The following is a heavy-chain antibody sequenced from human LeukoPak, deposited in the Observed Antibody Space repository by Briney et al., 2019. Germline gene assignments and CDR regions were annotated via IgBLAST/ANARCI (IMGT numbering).Heavy chain of an antibody. CDR1: GFTFSSYA. J-gene: IGHJ4*02. D-gene: IGHD6-19*01. Sequence: GGSLRLSCAASGFTFSSYALSWVRQAPGKGLEWVSAISGGGGSTYYADSVKGRFTISRDNSKNTLYLQMNSLRAEDTAVYYCAILQVAGTDFDYWGQGTLVTVSS. V-gene: IGHV3-23*01. CDR2: ISGGGGST. CDR3: AILQVAGTDFDY.